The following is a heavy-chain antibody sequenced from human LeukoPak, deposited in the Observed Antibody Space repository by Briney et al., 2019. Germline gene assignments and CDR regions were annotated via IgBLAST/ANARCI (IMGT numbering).Heavy chain of an antibody. D-gene: IGHD6-19*01. CDR3: AKEGGDYSSGWPWDY. CDR1: GFTFGSYA. CDR2: ISGSAGST. J-gene: IGHJ4*02. Sequence: GGSLRLSCAASGFTFGSYAMSWVRQAPGKGLEWVSTISGSAGSTYYADSVKGRFTISRDNSKNTLYLQMNSLRVEDTALYYCAKEGGDYSSGWPWDYWGQGTLVTVSS. V-gene: IGHV3-23*01.